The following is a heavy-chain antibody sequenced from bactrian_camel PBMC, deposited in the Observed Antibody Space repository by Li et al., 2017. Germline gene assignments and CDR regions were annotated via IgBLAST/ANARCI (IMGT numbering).Heavy chain of an antibody. CDR2: ISGGSFT. CDR1: TGIISDCE. CDR3: AAGPWYTDEYRY. D-gene: IGHD6*01. Sequence: HVQLVESGGGSVQVGESLKLSCAASTGIISDCEMGWFRQAPGKGLEWVSSISGGSFTYYANSVKGRFTIARDNTKDTVYLQMLGLKSEDTALYYCAAGPWYTDEYRYWGQGTQVTVS. V-gene: IGHV3-2*01. J-gene: IGHJ4*01.